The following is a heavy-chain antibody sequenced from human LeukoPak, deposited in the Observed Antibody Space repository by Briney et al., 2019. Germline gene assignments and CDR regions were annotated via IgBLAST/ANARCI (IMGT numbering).Heavy chain of an antibody. Sequence: GGSLRLSCTVSGFTVSSNSWSWVRQAPGKGLEWVSFIYSGGNTHYSDSVKGRFTISRDNSKNALYLQMNSLRAEDTAIYYCARRAGEYSHPYDYWGQGTLVTVSS. V-gene: IGHV3-53*01. CDR2: IYSGGNT. J-gene: IGHJ4*02. CDR3: ARRAGEYSHPYDY. D-gene: IGHD2-15*01. CDR1: GFTVSSNS.